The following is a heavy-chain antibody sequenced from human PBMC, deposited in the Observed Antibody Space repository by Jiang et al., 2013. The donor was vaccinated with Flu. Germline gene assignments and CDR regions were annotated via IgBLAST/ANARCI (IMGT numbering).Heavy chain of an antibody. CDR1: GYAFSSFV. Sequence: SGAEVKKSGASVRVSCKASGYAFSSFVMHWVRQAPGQRLEWMGWINAGSGNTKYSQKFHGRLIITRDTSANTAYMELSSLRSEDAAVYYCARFGEESYGLDVWGQGTTVTVSS. CDR2: INAGSGNT. V-gene: IGHV1-3*01. J-gene: IGHJ6*02. CDR3: ARFGEESYGLDV. D-gene: IGHD3-10*01.